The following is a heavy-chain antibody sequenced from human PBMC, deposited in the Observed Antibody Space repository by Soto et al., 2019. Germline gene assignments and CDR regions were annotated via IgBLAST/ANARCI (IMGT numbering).Heavy chain of an antibody. Sequence: QVQLVQSGAELKKPGASVKVSCKASGYTFTGYYIHWVRQAPGQGLEWMGWINTNSGGTNYAQKFQGRVTMTRDTSISTAYMELSRMTSDDTAVYYCARTQTNDYWGQGTLVTVSS. V-gene: IGHV1-2*02. J-gene: IGHJ4*02. CDR3: ARTQTNDY. CDR1: GYTFTGYY. CDR2: INTNSGGT.